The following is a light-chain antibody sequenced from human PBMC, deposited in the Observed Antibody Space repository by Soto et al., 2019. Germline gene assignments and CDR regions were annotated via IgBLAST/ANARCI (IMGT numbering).Light chain of an antibody. V-gene: IGLV2-11*01. CDR3: CSYAGSYTYV. J-gene: IGLJ1*01. CDR2: DVS. Sequence: QSLLTQPRSVSGSPGQSVTISCTGTRSDVGGYNYVSWYQQHPGKAPKVMIYDVSKRPSGVPDRFSGSKSGNTASLTISGLQAEDEADYYCCSYAGSYTYVFGTGTKLTVL. CDR1: RSDVGGYNY.